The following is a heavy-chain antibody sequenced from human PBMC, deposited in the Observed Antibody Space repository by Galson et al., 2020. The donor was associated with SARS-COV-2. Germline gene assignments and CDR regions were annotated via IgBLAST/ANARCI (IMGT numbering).Heavy chain of an antibody. J-gene: IGHJ4*02. D-gene: IGHD2-15*01. V-gene: IGHV3-7*02. CDR2: IKQDGSEK. CDR3: ASPPGW. Sequence: GESLKISCAASGFTFSSYWMSWVRQAPGKGLEWVTNIKQDGSEKYYVDSVKGRFTISRDNAENSLYLQMNSLRAEDTAVYYCASPPGWWGQGILVTVSS. CDR1: GFTFSSYW.